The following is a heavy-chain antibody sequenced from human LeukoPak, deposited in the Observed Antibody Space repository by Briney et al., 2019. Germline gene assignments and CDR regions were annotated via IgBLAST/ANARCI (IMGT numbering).Heavy chain of an antibody. V-gene: IGHV1-18*01. CDR1: GYTFTSYG. D-gene: IGHD3-16*02. Sequence: VASVKVSCKASGYTFTSYGISWVRQAPGQGLEWMGWISAYNGNTNCAQKLQGRVTMTTDTSTSTAYMELRSLRSDDTAVYYCARSDYDYVWGSYRPTMIDYWGQGTLVTVSS. CDR2: ISAYNGNT. CDR3: ARSDYDYVWGSYRPTMIDY. J-gene: IGHJ4*02.